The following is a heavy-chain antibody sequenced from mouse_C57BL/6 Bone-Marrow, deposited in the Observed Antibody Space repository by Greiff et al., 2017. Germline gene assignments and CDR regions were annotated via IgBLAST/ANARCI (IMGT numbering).Heavy chain of an antibody. D-gene: IGHD2-2*01. V-gene: IGHV1-81*01. CDR1: GYTFTSYG. CDR3: AREGGYEFAY. CDR2: IYPRSGNT. Sequence: QVQLQQSGAELARPGASVKLSCKASGYTFTSYGISWVKQRTGQGLEWIGEIYPRSGNTYYNEKFKDKATLTADKSSSTAYMELRSLTSEDSAVYFCAREGGYEFAYWGQGTLVTVSA. J-gene: IGHJ3*01.